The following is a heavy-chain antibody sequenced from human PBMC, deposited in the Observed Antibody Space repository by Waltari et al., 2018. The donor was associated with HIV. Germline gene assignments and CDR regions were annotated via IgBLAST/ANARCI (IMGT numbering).Heavy chain of an antibody. CDR2: INSDGSST. Sequence: EVQLVESGGGLVQPGGSLRLSCGASGFTFSSYWMHWVRQAPGKGLVWVSRINSDGSSTNYADSVKGRFTISRDNAKNTLYLQMNSLSAEDTTVYYCAREMAVAGKGCDYWGQGTLVTVPS. V-gene: IGHV3-74*01. CDR1: GFTFSSYW. D-gene: IGHD6-19*01. CDR3: AREMAVAGKGCDY. J-gene: IGHJ4*02.